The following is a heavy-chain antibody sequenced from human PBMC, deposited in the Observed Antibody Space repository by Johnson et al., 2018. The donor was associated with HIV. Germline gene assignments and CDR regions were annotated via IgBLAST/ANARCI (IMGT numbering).Heavy chain of an antibody. J-gene: IGHJ3*02. V-gene: IGHV3-9*01. D-gene: IGHD4-17*01. CDR2: ISWNSGSR. CDR1: GFTFDDYV. Sequence: VQLVESGGGLVQPGRSLRLSCAASGFTFDDYVMHWARQAPGKGLEWVSGISWNSGSRDYADSVKGRFTISRDNAKNSLYLQMNSLRAEDTAVYYCAREDLYGAGPDAFDIWGQGTMVTVSS. CDR3: AREDLYGAGPDAFDI.